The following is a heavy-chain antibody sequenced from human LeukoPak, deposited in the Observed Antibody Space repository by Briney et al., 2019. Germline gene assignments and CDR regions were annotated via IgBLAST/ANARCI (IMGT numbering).Heavy chain of an antibody. CDR1: AFSLNAYN. J-gene: IGHJ2*01. CDR2: ISYTGTYI. D-gene: IGHD2-2*01. V-gene: IGHV3-21*04. Sequence: GGSLRLSCAASAFSLNAYNMNWVRQAPGKGLEWVSSISYTGTYIYYADSVKGRFTISRDNSKNTLYLQMNSLRADDTAVYYCAKKGSDCSSTSCYHYWYFDLWGRGTLVTVSS. CDR3: AKKGSDCSSTSCYHYWYFDL.